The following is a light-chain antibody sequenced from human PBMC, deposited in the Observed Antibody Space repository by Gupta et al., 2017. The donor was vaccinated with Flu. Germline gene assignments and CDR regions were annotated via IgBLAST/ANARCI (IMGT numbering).Light chain of an antibody. J-gene: IGKJ1*01. CDR1: HSISSY. V-gene: IGKV1-39*01. CDR2: AAS. Sequence: DIQMTQSASSLSASVGDRVTITCRASHSISSYLNWYQQKPGKAPKLLICAASSLQSGVPSRFSGSGSGTDFTLTISSLQPEDFATYYCQQSYSTPSWTFGQGTKVEIK. CDR3: QQSYSTPSWT.